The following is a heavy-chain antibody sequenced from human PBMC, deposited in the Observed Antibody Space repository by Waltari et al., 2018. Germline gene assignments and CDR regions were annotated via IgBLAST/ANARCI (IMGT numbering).Heavy chain of an antibody. J-gene: IGHJ3*02. D-gene: IGHD6-19*01. V-gene: IGHV4-39*07. Sequence: QLQLQESGPGLVKPSETLSLTCTVSGGSISSSSYYWGWIRQPPGKGLEWIGSIYYSGSTYYNPSLKSRVTISGDTSKNQFSLKLSAGTAADTAVYYCARGGAYSSGRNAFDIWGQGTMVTVSS. CDR1: GGSISSSSYY. CDR2: IYYSGST. CDR3: ARGGAYSSGRNAFDI.